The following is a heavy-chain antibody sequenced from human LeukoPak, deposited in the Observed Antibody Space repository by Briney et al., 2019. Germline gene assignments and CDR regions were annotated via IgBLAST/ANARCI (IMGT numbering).Heavy chain of an antibody. Sequence: SETLSLTCAVYGGSFSGYYWSWLRQPPGKGLEWIGEINHSGSTNYNPSLKSRVTISVDTSKNQFSLKLSSVTAADTAVYYCARGLFSSSWPYFDYWGQGTLVTVSS. V-gene: IGHV4-34*01. D-gene: IGHD6-13*01. CDR2: INHSGST. J-gene: IGHJ4*02. CDR3: ARGLFSSSWPYFDY. CDR1: GGSFSGYY.